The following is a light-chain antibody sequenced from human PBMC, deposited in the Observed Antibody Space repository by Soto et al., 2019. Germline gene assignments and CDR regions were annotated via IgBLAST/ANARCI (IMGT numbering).Light chain of an antibody. J-gene: IGKJ1*01. V-gene: IGKV1-5*03. CDR2: KAS. Sequence: DIQMTQSTSTLSASVGDRVTITCRSSQSVNTWLAWYQQIPGKAPKLLIFKASSLEGGVPSRFSGSGSGTEFTLTISSLQPDDFATYYCHQYSNYPWTFGQGTKVDIK. CDR1: QSVNTW. CDR3: HQYSNYPWT.